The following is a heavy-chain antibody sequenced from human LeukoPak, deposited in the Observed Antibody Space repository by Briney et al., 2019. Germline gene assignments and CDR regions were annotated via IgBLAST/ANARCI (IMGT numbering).Heavy chain of an antibody. J-gene: IGHJ6*02. D-gene: IGHD1-20*01. V-gene: IGHV4-30-2*01. CDR2: IYHSGST. CDR3: ARFNWNYGGMDV. CDR1: GGSISSGGYS. Sequence: SQTLSLTCAVSGGSISSGGYSWSWIRQPPGKGLEWIGYIYHSGSTYYNPSLKSRVTISVDRSKNQFSLKLSSVTAADTAVYYCARFNWNYGGMDVWGQGTTVTVSS.